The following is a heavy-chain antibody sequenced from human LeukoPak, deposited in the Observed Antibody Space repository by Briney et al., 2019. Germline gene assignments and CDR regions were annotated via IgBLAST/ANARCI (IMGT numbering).Heavy chain of an antibody. CDR1: GGSISGDH. Sequence: SETLSLTCTVSGGSISGDHWNWIRQPPGRGLEWIGYVYSSGNTNYNPSLKSRVTISIDTSKNQFSLKLSSVTAADTAVYYCARRNDFGIWGQGTMVTVSS. CDR2: VYSSGNT. V-gene: IGHV4-59*08. CDR3: ARRNDFGI. J-gene: IGHJ3*02.